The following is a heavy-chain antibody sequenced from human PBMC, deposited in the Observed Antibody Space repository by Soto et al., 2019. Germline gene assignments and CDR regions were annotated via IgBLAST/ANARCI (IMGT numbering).Heavy chain of an antibody. J-gene: IGHJ6*03. Sequence: SETLSLTCAVYGGSFGGYYWSWIRQPPGKGLEWIGEINHSGSTNYNPSLKSRVTISVDTSKNQFSLKLSSVTAADTAVYYCARGNNWNYLYYYYYMDVWGKGTTVTVS. D-gene: IGHD1-7*01. CDR2: INHSGST. CDR1: GGSFGGYY. V-gene: IGHV4-34*01. CDR3: ARGNNWNYLYYYYYMDV.